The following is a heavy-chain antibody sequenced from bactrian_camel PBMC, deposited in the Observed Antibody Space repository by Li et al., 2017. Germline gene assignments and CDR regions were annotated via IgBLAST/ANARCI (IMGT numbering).Heavy chain of an antibody. D-gene: IGHD6*01. J-gene: IGHJ4*01. CDR2: INSGGERT. Sequence: VQLVESGGGLVQPGGSLRLSCAASGFSFSSYAMSWVRQAPGKGLEWVSAINSGGERTYYADSVSGRFTISRDNAKNTVYLQLNSLKTEDMAMYYCAKDLYGGNGFREYNYWGQGTQVTVS. CDR3: AKDLYGGNGFREYNY. CDR1: GFSFSSYA. V-gene: IGHV3S40*01.